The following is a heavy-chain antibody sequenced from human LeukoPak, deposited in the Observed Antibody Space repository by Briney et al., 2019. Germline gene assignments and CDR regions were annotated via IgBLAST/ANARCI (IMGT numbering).Heavy chain of an antibody. CDR1: GFTFSSYG. CDR3: AKEARHIVVVTAIFYFDY. V-gene: IGHV3-30*18. Sequence: GGSLRLSCAASGFTFSSYGMNWVRQAPGKGLEWVAVISYDGSNKYYADSVKGRFTISRDNSKNTLYLQMNSLRAEDTAVYYCAKEARHIVVVTAIFYFDYWGQGTLVTVSS. D-gene: IGHD2-21*02. CDR2: ISYDGSNK. J-gene: IGHJ4*02.